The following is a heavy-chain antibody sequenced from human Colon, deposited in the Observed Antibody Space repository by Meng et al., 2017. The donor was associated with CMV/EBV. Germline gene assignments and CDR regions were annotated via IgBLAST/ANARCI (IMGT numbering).Heavy chain of an antibody. CDR2: TYYRSKWYN. Sequence: QVQLQQSGPGLVKPSXXLSLTXASSGDSVPSNSAAWNWLRQSPSRGLEWLGRTYYRSKWYNGYAVSVKSRITINPDTSKNQFSLQLNSVTPEDTAMYYCARSGSSGWIDYWGQGTMVTVSS. CDR3: ARSGSSGWIDY. V-gene: IGHV6-1*01. CDR1: GDSVPSNSAA. J-gene: IGHJ4*02. D-gene: IGHD6-19*01.